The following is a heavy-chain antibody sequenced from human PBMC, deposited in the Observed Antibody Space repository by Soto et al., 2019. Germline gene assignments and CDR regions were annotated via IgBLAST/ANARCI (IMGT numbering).Heavy chain of an antibody. CDR1: GFTFSNYW. Sequence: EMQLVESGGGLVQPGGSLRLSCAASGFTFSNYWMHWVRQAPGKGLVWVSRIHSDGSSTFYADSVKGRFTISRDNAKKMVYLQMNGLRAEDTAVYYCARDNWNTVWGQGTMVTVSS. CDR3: ARDNWNTV. D-gene: IGHD1-20*01. V-gene: IGHV3-74*01. CDR2: IHSDGSST. J-gene: IGHJ3*01.